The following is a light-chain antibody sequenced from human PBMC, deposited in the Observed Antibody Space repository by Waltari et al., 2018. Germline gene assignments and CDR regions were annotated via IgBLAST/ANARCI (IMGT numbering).Light chain of an antibody. V-gene: IGLV2-8*01. CDR3: SSHAGNNLWI. J-gene: IGLJ2*01. CDR2: DVT. CDR1: SADVGCYDY. Sequence: HSALTQPPSASGSPGQSVTISCTGTSADVGCYDYVSWYQQHPGKVPKLIIYDVTKRPSGVPPRFSASKSGNSASLTVSGLQAEDEADYYCSSHAGNNLWIFGGGTKVTVL.